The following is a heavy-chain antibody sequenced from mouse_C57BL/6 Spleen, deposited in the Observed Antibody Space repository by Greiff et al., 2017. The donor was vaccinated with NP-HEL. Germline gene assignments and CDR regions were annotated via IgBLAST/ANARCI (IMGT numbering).Heavy chain of an antibody. D-gene: IGHD2-13*01. V-gene: IGHV5-9-1*02. Sequence: DTVKGRFTISRDNARNTLYLQMSSLKSEDTAMYYCTRDSGGLHFDYWGQGTTLTVSS. CDR3: TRDSGGLHFDY. J-gene: IGHJ2*01.